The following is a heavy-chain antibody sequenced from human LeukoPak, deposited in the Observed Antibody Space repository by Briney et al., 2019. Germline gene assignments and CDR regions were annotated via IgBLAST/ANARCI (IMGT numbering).Heavy chain of an antibody. V-gene: IGHV4-34*01. CDR3: ARRSVVAGTYYFDY. CDR2: INHSGST. D-gene: IGHD6-19*01. J-gene: IGHJ4*02. Sequence: SETLSLTCAVYGGSFSNTYWSWIRQPPGKGLEWIGEINHSGSTNYNPSLKSRVTISVDTSKNQFSLKLSSVTAADTAVYYCARRSVVAGTYYFDYWGQGTLVTVSS. CDR1: GGSFSNTY.